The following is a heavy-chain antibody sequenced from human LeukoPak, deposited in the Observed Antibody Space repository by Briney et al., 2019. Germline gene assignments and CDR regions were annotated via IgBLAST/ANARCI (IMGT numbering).Heavy chain of an antibody. Sequence: ASVKVSCKASGYSFTTYTLNWVRQAPGQGLEWMGWINPNTGNPTYAQAFTGQFVFSLDTSGSTAYLQSDSLKAEDTAVYYCAREVRHGFDIWGQGTMVTVSP. CDR1: GYSFTTYT. CDR3: AREVRHGFDI. D-gene: IGHD3-22*01. CDR2: INPNTGNP. V-gene: IGHV7-4-1*01. J-gene: IGHJ3*02.